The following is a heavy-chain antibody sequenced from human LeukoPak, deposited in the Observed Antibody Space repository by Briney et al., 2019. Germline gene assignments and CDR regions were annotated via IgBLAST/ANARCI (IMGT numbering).Heavy chain of an antibody. Sequence: GASVKVSCKASGYTFTGYYMHWVRQAPGQGPEWMGWINPNSGGTNYAQKFQGRVTMTRDTSISTAYMELSRLRSDDTAVYYCARYPARIVTDHAFDIWGQGTMVTVSS. J-gene: IGHJ3*02. CDR1: GYTFTGYY. D-gene: IGHD5-18*01. V-gene: IGHV1-2*02. CDR2: INPNSGGT. CDR3: ARYPARIVTDHAFDI.